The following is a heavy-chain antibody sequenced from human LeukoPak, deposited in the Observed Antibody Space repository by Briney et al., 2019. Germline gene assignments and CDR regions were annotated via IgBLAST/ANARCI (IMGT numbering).Heavy chain of an antibody. V-gene: IGHV4-59*01. Sequence: SETLSLTCTVSGGSISNYYWSWIRQPPGKGLEWIGYVYYSGSTIYNPSLKSRVTISVDTSKNQLSLKLSSVTAADTAVYYCAREGYCSSTSCSYYFDYWGQGTLVTVSS. CDR2: VYYSGST. CDR1: GGSISNYY. D-gene: IGHD2-2*01. CDR3: AREGYCSSTSCSYYFDY. J-gene: IGHJ4*02.